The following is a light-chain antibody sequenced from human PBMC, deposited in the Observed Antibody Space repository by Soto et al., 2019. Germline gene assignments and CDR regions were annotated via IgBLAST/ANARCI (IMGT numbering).Light chain of an antibody. CDR3: QHLNSYPIT. V-gene: IGKV1-9*01. CDR2: EVS. Sequence: DIQMTQSPSSLSASVGDRITITCRASQSISRYLNWYQHKPGKAPKLLIYEVSTLQSGIPSRFSGSGSGTDFTLTISSLQPEDFATYYCQHLNSYPITFGQGTRLEIK. CDR1: QSISRY. J-gene: IGKJ5*01.